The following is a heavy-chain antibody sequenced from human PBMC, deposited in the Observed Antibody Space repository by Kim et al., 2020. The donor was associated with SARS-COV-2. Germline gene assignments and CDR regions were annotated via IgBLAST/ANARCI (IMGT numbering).Heavy chain of an antibody. D-gene: IGHD3-10*01. V-gene: IGHV3-7*01. J-gene: IGHJ4*01. Sequence: GGSLRLSCAVSGFTVSNNWMSWVRQAPGKGLEWVSNINDHGSESYSVDSQEGRIIFSRDTANKPLYQLMNRLAAEATAVYFSGGDPCRGSLYYWGHGA. CDR2: INDHGSES. CDR1: GFTVSNNW. CDR3: GGDPCRGSLYY.